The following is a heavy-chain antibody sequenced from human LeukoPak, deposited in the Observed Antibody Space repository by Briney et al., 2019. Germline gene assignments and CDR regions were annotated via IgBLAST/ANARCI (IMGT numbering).Heavy chain of an antibody. Sequence: SETLSLTCTVSGDSIRSDHWSWVRQPPGKGLEWIGYIHYSGNTKYNPSLKSRVTVSLDTSKKQFSLRLSSVTAADTAVYYCARDRATVTNDYWFDPWGQGTLVTVSS. D-gene: IGHD4-11*01. CDR1: GDSIRSDH. CDR2: IHYSGNT. CDR3: ARDRATVTNDYWFDP. V-gene: IGHV4-59*01. J-gene: IGHJ5*02.